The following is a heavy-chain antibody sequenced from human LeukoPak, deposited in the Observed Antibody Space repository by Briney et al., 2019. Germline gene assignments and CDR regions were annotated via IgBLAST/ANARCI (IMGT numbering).Heavy chain of an antibody. Sequence: ASVKVSCKASGGTFSSYAISWVRQAPGQGLEWMGGIIPIFGTANYAQKFQGRVTITADESTSTAYMELSSLRSEDRAVYYYARREYGYGYLPLDYWGQGTLVTVSS. V-gene: IGHV1-69*13. CDR1: GGTFSSYA. CDR2: IIPIFGTA. J-gene: IGHJ4*02. D-gene: IGHD5-18*01. CDR3: ARREYGYGYLPLDY.